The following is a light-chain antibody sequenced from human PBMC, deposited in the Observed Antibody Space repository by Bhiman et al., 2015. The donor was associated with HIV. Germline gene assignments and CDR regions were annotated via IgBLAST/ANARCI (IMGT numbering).Light chain of an antibody. Sequence: QSVLTQPPSVSGAPGQRVTISCTGSSSNIGAGYDVHWYQQLPGTAPKLLIYGNSNRPSGVPDRFSGSKSGTSASLAISGLRSEDEADYYCVVWEDSLSVVVFGGGTKLTVL. CDR3: VVWEDSLSVVV. CDR2: GNS. J-gene: IGLJ2*01. V-gene: IGLV1-40*01. CDR1: SSNIGAGYD.